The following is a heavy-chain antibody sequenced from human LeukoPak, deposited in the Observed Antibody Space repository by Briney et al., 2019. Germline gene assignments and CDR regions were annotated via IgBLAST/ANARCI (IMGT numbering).Heavy chain of an antibody. J-gene: IGHJ4*02. Sequence: GGSLRLSCAASGFTFSSYAMHWVRQAPGKGLEWVAVISYDGSNKYYADSVKGRFTISRDNSKNTLYLQMNSLRAEDTAVYYCNQLLRGYWGQGTLVTVSS. CDR2: ISYDGSNK. CDR3: NQLLRGY. V-gene: IGHV3-30-3*01. D-gene: IGHD2-2*01. CDR1: GFTFSSYA.